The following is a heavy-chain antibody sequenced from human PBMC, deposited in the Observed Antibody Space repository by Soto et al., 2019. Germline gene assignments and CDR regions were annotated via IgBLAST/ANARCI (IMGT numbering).Heavy chain of an antibody. CDR1: GFTFSSYA. CDR2: ISGSGNSR. V-gene: IGHV3-23*01. D-gene: IGHD2-8*01. CDR3: AATYGDYYGMDV. Sequence: EVQLLESGGGLVQPGGSLRLSCGASGFTFSSYAMTWVRQAPGKGLEWVSAISGSGNSRYYADSVKGRFTISRDNSKNTLYLQMNNLRAEDTAVYYCAATYGDYYGMDVWGQGTTVTVSS. J-gene: IGHJ6*02.